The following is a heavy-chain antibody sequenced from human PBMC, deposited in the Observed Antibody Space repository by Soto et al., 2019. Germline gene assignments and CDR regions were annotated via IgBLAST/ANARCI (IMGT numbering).Heavy chain of an antibody. J-gene: IGHJ4*02. CDR2: ISYDGSNK. V-gene: IGHV3-30-3*01. Sequence: RRLSCAASGFTFSSYAMHWVRQAPGKGLEWVAVISYDGSNKYYADSVKGRFTISRDNSKNTLYLQMNSLRAEDTAVYYCARSGWSYYYFDYWGQGTLVTVSS. D-gene: IGHD6-19*01. CDR3: ARSGWSYYYFDY. CDR1: GFTFSSYA.